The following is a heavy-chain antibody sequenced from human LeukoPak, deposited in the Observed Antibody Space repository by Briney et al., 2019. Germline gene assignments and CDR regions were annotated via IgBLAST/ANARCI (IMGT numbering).Heavy chain of an antibody. V-gene: IGHV3-21*06. Sequence: PGGSLRLSCAASGFTFSNAWMSWVRQAPGKGLEWVSSITGSSYNRYYAGSLKGRFTISRDNANNSLYLQMNSLKTEDTAVYYCARGEARFDPWGQGTLVTVSA. CDR2: ITGSSYNR. J-gene: IGHJ5*02. D-gene: IGHD1-26*01. CDR3: ARGEARFDP. CDR1: GFTFSNAW.